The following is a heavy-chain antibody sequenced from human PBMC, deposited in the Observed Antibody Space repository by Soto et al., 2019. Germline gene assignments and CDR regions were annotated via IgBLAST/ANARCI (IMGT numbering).Heavy chain of an antibody. CDR2: INSDGSST. V-gene: IGHV3-74*01. D-gene: IGHD3-22*01. Sequence: PGGSLRLSCAASGFTFSSYWMHWVRQAPGKGLVWVSRINSDGSSTSYADYEKGRFTISRDNAKNTLYLQMNSLRAEDTAVYYCAIRASYYDSSGYFDYWGQGTLVTVS. CDR1: GFTFSSYW. J-gene: IGHJ4*02. CDR3: AIRASYYDSSGYFDY.